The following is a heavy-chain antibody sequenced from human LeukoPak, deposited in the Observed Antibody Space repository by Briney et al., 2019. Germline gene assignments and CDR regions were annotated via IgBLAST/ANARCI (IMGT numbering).Heavy chain of an antibody. Sequence: GRSLRLSCAASGFTFSSYAMHWVRQAPGKGLEWVAVISYDGSNKYYADSVKGRFTISRDNSKNTLYLQMNSLRAEDTAVYYCARSSRITIFGVAKDNFDYWGQGTLVTVSS. V-gene: IGHV3-30-3*01. J-gene: IGHJ4*02. D-gene: IGHD3-3*01. CDR2: ISYDGSNK. CDR1: GFTFSSYA. CDR3: ARSSRITIFGVAKDNFDY.